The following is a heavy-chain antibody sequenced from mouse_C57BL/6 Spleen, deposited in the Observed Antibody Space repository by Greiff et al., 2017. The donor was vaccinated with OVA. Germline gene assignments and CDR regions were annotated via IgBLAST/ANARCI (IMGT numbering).Heavy chain of an antibody. CDR1: GFSFNTYA. CDR2: IRSKSNNYAT. J-gene: IGHJ3*01. Sequence: EVKVVESGGGLVQPKGSLKLSCAASGFSFNTYAMNWVRQAPGKGLAWVARIRSKSNNYATYYADSVKDRFTISRDDSESMLYLQMNNLKTEDTAMYYCVRQDDSAWFAYWGQGTLVTVSA. D-gene: IGHD2-4*01. CDR3: VRQDDSAWFAY. V-gene: IGHV10-1*01.